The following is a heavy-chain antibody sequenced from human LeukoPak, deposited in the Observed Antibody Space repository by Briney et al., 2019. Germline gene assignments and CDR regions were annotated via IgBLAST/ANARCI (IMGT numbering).Heavy chain of an antibody. CDR2: ISGSGGST. V-gene: IGHV3-23*01. CDR1: GFTFSSYA. Sequence: GGSLRLSCAASGFTFSSYAMSWVRQAPGKGLEWVSGISGSGGSTYYADSVKGRFTISRDVSKNTLHLQMYDLRVEDTALYYCAKGTKDYSTHANWGQGTPVTVSS. CDR3: AKGTKDYSTHAN. J-gene: IGHJ4*02. D-gene: IGHD4-11*01.